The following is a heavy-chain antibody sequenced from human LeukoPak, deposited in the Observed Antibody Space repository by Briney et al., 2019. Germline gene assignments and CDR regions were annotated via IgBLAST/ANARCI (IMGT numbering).Heavy chain of an antibody. CDR1: GFTFSSYW. Sequence: GGSLRLSCAASGFTFSSYWMHWVRHAPGKGLVWVSRISTDGSSTTYADSVKGRFTISRDNAKNTLYLQMNSLRAEDTAVYYCASFPSVDYWGQGTPVTVSS. CDR2: ISTDGSST. CDR3: ASFPSVDY. D-gene: IGHD3-3*01. V-gene: IGHV3-74*01. J-gene: IGHJ4*02.